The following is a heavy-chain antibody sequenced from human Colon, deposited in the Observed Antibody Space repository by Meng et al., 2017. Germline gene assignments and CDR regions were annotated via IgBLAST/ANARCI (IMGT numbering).Heavy chain of an antibody. CDR2: IKHDGSEK. J-gene: IGHJ3*02. CDR3: VRDPNFSAFDI. CDR1: GFTFSSSW. V-gene: IGHV3-7*01. D-gene: IGHD4/OR15-4a*01. Sequence: GESLKISCTASGFTFSSSWMAWVRQTPGKGLEWVANIKHDGSEKNHVDSVKGRFTVSRDNAEKSLYLQMTSLRVEDTAIYYCVRDPNFSAFDIWGQGTKVTVSS.